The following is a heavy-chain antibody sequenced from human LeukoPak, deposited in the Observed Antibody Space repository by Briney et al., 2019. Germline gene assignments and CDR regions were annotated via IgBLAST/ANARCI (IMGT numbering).Heavy chain of an antibody. J-gene: IGHJ5*02. CDR2: IKQDESEK. Sequence: PGGSLRLSCSASGFTFSHYWMSWVRQAPGKGLEWVANIKQDESEKYFVDSVKGRFTISRDNAKNSLFLQINSLRAEDTAVYYCANGGTYSSGPWGQGTLVTVSS. D-gene: IGHD3-22*01. V-gene: IGHV3-7*01. CDR1: GFTFSHYW. CDR3: ANGGTYSSGP.